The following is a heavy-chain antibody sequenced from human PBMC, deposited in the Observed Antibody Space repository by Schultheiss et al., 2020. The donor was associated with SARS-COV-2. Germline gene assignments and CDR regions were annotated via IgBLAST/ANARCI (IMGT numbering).Heavy chain of an antibody. CDR2: INHSGST. CDR3: ARDQVVGDYDLVD. V-gene: IGHV4-34*01. J-gene: IGHJ4*02. CDR1: GGSFSGYY. D-gene: IGHD5-12*01. Sequence: GSLRLSCAVYGGSFSGYYWSWIRQPPGKGLEWIGEINHSGSTNYNPSLKSRVTISVDTSKNQFSLKLSSVTAADTAVYYCARDQVVGDYDLVDWGQGTLVTVSS.